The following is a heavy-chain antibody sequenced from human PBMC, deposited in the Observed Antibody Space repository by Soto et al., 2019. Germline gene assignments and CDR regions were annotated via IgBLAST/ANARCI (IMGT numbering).Heavy chain of an antibody. Sequence: GGSLRLSXAASGFTFSDYAMSWVRQAPGKGLQWVLGISDSGVTTYYADSVKGRFTISRDNSKNTLYLQINSLRAEDTAIYYCAKDLRYYGSGPSGWFDSWGQGTQVTVSS. CDR3: AKDLRYYGSGPSGWFDS. D-gene: IGHD3-10*01. V-gene: IGHV3-23*01. J-gene: IGHJ5*01. CDR1: GFTFSDYA. CDR2: ISDSGVTT.